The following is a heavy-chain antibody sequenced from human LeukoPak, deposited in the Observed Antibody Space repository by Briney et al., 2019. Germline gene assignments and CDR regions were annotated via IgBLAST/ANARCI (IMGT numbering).Heavy chain of an antibody. CDR1: GGSFRGYY. Sequence: PSETLSLTCAVYGGSFRGYYWSWIRQPPGKGLEWIGEINHSGSTNYNPSLKSRVTISVDTSKNQFSLKLSSVTAADTAVYYCARDGGAAAGLPMDVWGKGTTVTVSS. CDR3: ARDGGAAAGLPMDV. V-gene: IGHV4-34*01. J-gene: IGHJ6*04. CDR2: INHSGST. D-gene: IGHD6-13*01.